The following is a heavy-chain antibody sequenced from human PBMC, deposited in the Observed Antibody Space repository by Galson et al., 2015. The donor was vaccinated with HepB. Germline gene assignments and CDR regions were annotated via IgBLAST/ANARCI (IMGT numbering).Heavy chain of an antibody. D-gene: IGHD1-1*01. CDR3: TTTSSTDPDDWNRFDY. CDR1: GCTLTDLS. CDR2: FDPEDGQV. V-gene: IGHV1-24*01. J-gene: IGHJ4*02. Sequence: SVKVSCKVSGCTLTDLSIHWVRQPPGKGLEWLGGFDPEDGQVFYPQKFQGRVTMTEDTSTDTAYMELSSLISEDTAVYYCTTTSSTDPDDWNRFDYWGQGTLVTVSS.